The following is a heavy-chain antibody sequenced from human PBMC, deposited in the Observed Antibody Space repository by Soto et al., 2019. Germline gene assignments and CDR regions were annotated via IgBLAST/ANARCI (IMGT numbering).Heavy chain of an antibody. J-gene: IGHJ4*02. CDR2: ISGYNGNT. CDR1: GYTFTIYG. V-gene: IGHV1-18*04. CDR3: ARVDYYDSSGYYGY. Sequence: QVQLVQSGAEVKKPGASVKVSCKASGYTFTIYGISWVRQAPGQGLDWTGWISGYNGNTEYAQNLQDRVTLTTDASTSSVYMELRSLRSDDTAVYDCARVDYYDSSGYYGYWGQGTLITVSS. D-gene: IGHD3-22*01.